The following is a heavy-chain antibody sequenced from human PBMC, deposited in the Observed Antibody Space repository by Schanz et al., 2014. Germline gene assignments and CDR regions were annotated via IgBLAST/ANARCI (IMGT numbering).Heavy chain of an antibody. Sequence: VQLVESGGGVVQPGRSLRLSCAASGFIFSNFAMEWVRQAPGKGLEWVANIKQDESERSYVDSVKGRFTISRDNAKNSLYLQMNSLRAEDTAIYYCATSYSSSSYFYVMDVWGQGTTVTVSS. CDR1: GFIFSNFA. D-gene: IGHD6-6*01. J-gene: IGHJ6*02. CDR3: ATSYSSSSYFYVMDV. V-gene: IGHV3-7*03. CDR2: IKQDESER.